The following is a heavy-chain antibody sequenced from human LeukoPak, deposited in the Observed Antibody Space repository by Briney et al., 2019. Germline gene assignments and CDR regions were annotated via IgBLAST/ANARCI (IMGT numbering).Heavy chain of an antibody. CDR1: GYTFTSYA. CDR3: ARGAPPRIAARTSPAPYMDV. Sequence: GASVKVSCKASGYTFTSYAMNWVRQAPGQGLEWMGWINTNTGNPTYAQGFTGRFVFSLDTSVSTAYLQISSLKAEDTAVYYCARGAPPRIAARTSPAPYMDVWGQGTLVTVSS. CDR2: INTNTGNP. V-gene: IGHV7-4-1*02. D-gene: IGHD6-6*01. J-gene: IGHJ4*02.